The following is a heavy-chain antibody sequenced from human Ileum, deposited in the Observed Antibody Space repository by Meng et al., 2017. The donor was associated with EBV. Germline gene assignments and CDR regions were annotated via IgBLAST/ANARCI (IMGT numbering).Heavy chain of an antibody. CDR3: RHSHCDGAGCSDC. J-gene: IGHJ4*02. CDR1: GGSFSDYY. V-gene: IGHV4-34*01. CDR2: INHGGGT. D-gene: IGHD2-15*01. Sequence: VDVRQWGGRLLKHSEALSPPCGVYGGSFSDYYWDWFRQPPGEGLEWIGRINHGGGTMYNPSLQSRVSISVDTSKNHFSVKLTSVTAADTAVYFCRHSHCDGAGCSDCWGQGTLVTVAS.